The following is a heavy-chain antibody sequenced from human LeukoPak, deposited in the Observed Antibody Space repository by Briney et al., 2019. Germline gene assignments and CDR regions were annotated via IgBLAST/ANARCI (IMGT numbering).Heavy chain of an antibody. V-gene: IGHV3-74*01. CDR2: INSDGTST. Sequence: GGSLRLSCAASGFTFSSYWMHWVRQAPGKGLVWVSLINSDGTSTSYADSVKGRFTISRYNAKNTLYQQMNSLRAEDTAVYYCARADPVEYSSSELFDYWGQGTLVTVSS. D-gene: IGHD6-6*01. CDR1: GFTFSSYW. CDR3: ARADPVEYSSSELFDY. J-gene: IGHJ4*02.